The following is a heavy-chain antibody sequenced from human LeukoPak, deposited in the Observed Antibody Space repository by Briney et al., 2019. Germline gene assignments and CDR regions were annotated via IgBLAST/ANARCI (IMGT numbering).Heavy chain of an antibody. Sequence: ASVKVSSKASGGTFSSYAISWVRQAPGQGLEWMGGIIPIFGTANYAQKFQGRVTITTDESTSTAYMELSSLRSEDTAVYYCAREAGELAIYFDYWGQGTLVTVSS. D-gene: IGHD5-24*01. CDR2: IIPIFGTA. J-gene: IGHJ4*02. V-gene: IGHV1-69*05. CDR3: AREAGELAIYFDY. CDR1: GGTFSSYA.